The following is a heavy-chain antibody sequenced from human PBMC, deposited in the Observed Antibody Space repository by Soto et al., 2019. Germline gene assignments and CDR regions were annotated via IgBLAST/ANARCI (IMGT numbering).Heavy chain of an antibody. J-gene: IGHJ3*02. Sequence: GGSLRLSCAASGFTVSSNYMSWVRQAPGKGLEWVSVIYSGGSTYYADSVKGRFTISRDNSKNTLYLQMNSLRAEDTAVYYCARDKGVYGDYDKMEDAFDIWGQGTMVTVSS. CDR2: IYSGGST. V-gene: IGHV3-66*01. CDR1: GFTVSSNY. D-gene: IGHD4-17*01. CDR3: ARDKGVYGDYDKMEDAFDI.